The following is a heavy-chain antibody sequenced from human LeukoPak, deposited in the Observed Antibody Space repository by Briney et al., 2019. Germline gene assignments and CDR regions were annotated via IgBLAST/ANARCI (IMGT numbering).Heavy chain of an antibody. Sequence: ASVKVSCKTFGYTFSGYYIHWVRQAPGQGLEWMGRIDPNSGDTNYAQKFQGRVTITRDTSINTVYMQLRSDDTAVYYCARGEQWLVRYWGQGTLVTVS. CDR3: ARGEQWLVRY. V-gene: IGHV1-2*06. D-gene: IGHD6-19*01. CDR2: IDPNSGDT. J-gene: IGHJ4*02. CDR1: GYTFSGYY.